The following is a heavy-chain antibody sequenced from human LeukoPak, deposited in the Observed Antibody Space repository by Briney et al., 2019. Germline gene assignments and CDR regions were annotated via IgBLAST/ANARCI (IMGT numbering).Heavy chain of an antibody. Sequence: GASVKVSCKASGYTFTSYGIGWVRQAPGQGLEWMGWISAYNGNTNYAQKLQGRVTMTTDTSTSTAYMELRSLRSDDTAVYYCARDSGNPPPYYYYGMDVWGQGTTVTVSS. D-gene: IGHD1-1*01. CDR1: GYTFTSYG. CDR2: ISAYNGNT. CDR3: ARDSGNPPPYYYYGMDV. V-gene: IGHV1-18*01. J-gene: IGHJ6*02.